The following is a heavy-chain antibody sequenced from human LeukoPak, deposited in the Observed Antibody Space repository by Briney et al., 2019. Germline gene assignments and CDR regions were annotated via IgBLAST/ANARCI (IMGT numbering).Heavy chain of an antibody. CDR1: GGSISGYY. CDR3: ARRGNANFFDY. Sequence: SETLSLTCTVSGGSISGYYWSWIRQPAGKRLERIGRIYTSGSTNYNPSLKSRVTMSVDKSKNQLSLKLSSVTAADTAVYHCARRGNANFFDYWGQGTLAIVSS. V-gene: IGHV4-4*07. CDR2: IYTSGST. J-gene: IGHJ4*02.